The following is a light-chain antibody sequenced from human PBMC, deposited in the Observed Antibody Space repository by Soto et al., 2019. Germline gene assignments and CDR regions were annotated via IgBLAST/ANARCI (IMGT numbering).Light chain of an antibody. CDR3: QQSFSAPRT. CDR2: SAS. CDR1: ETIIDY. Sequence: DIQMSQSPSSLSASVGDSVTITCRASETIIDYLNWYQQQPGEDPKLLIFSASSLHSGVPSRFRGSGSGTHFTLTISSLQPEDFATYFCQQSFSAPRTFGQGNKLQAK. V-gene: IGKV1-39*01. J-gene: IGKJ2*01.